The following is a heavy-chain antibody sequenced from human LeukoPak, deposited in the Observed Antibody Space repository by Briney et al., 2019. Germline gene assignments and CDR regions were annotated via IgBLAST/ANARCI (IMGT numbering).Heavy chain of an antibody. CDR1: EYTFTSYD. CDR3: ARVGYSSSTGCYWWAFDI. CDR2: MNPNSGNT. Sequence: ASVKVSCEASEYTFTSYDINWVRQSTGQGLEWMRWMNPNSGNTGYAQKFQGRVTITRNTSISTAYMELSSLRSEDTAVYYCARVGYSSSTGCYWWAFDIWGQGTMVTVSS. V-gene: IGHV1-8*03. J-gene: IGHJ3*02. D-gene: IGHD2-2*01.